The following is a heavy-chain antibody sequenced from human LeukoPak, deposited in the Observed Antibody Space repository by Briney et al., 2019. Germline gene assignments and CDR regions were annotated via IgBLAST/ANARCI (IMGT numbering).Heavy chain of an antibody. CDR3: ASFYDSSGRDY. CDR2: TSPIGSPI. D-gene: IGHD3-22*01. CDR1: GFTFSSYE. Sequence: GGSLRLSCTASGFTFSSYEMNWVRQAPGEGLEWVSYTSPIGSPIYYADSVKGRFTISRDNAKNSLYLQMNSLRAEDTAVYYCASFYDSSGRDYWGQGTLVTVSS. J-gene: IGHJ4*02. V-gene: IGHV3-48*03.